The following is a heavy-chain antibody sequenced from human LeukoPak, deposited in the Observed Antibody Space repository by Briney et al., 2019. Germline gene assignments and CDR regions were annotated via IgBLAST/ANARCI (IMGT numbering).Heavy chain of an antibody. CDR2: IHTSGST. Sequence: KTSETLSLTCTVSGGSISSYSYYWSWIRQPAGKGLEWIGRIHTSGSTNYNPSLKSRVTLSVDTSKKQFSLNLSSVTAADTAIYYCARDIGEQQLVWWFDPWGQGTLVTVSS. D-gene: IGHD6-13*01. CDR3: ARDIGEQQLVWWFDP. V-gene: IGHV4-61*02. J-gene: IGHJ5*02. CDR1: GGSISSYSYY.